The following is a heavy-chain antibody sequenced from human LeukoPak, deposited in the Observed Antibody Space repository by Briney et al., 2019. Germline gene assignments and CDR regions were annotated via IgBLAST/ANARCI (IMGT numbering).Heavy chain of an antibody. CDR3: ARYYDPYYFYYGMDV. V-gene: IGHV3-7*01. CDR1: GFTFRSYW. J-gene: IGHJ6*02. D-gene: IGHD3-3*01. CDR2: IKQDGSEK. Sequence: GGSLRLSCAASGFTFRSYWMSWVRQAPGKGLEWVANIKQDGSEKYYVDSVKGRFTITRDNAMHSLYLQINSLRAEDTAVYYCARYYDPYYFYYGMDVWGQGTTVTVSS.